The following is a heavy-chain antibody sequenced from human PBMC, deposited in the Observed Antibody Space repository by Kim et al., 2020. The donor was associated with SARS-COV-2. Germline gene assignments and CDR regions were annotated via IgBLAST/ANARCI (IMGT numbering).Heavy chain of an antibody. J-gene: IGHJ2*01. D-gene: IGHD2-15*01. V-gene: IGHV4-59*09. CDR3: ARGQGSWYFDL. Sequence: NSTPSLTSRVTISGDTSKNQFSLKLSSVTAADTAVYYCARGQGSWYFDLWGRGTLVTVSS.